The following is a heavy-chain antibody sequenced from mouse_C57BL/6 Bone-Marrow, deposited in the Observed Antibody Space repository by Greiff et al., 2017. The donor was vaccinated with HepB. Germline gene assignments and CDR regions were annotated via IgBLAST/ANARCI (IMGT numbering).Heavy chain of an antibody. CDR2: INPSSGYT. CDR1: GYTFTSYT. CDR3: ANLLWYRWFAD. V-gene: IGHV1-4*01. J-gene: IGHJ3*01. Sequence: QVQLQQSGAELARPGASVKISCKASGYTFTSYTMHWVKQRTGQGLEWIGYINPSSGYTKYNQKFKDKATLTADKSSSTAYMQLSSLTSVDSAVYFCANLLWYRWFADWGQGTRVTVSA. D-gene: IGHD2-1*01.